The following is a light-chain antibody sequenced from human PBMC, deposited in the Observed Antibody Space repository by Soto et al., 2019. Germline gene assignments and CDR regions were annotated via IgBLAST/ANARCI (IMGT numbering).Light chain of an antibody. CDR3: TSYAGSDIWV. J-gene: IGLJ3*02. V-gene: IGLV2-8*01. CDR2: EVS. CDR1: SSDVGAYNY. Sequence: QSVLTQPPSASGSPGQSVTISCTGTSSDVGAYNYVSWYQQYPGKAPKLMIYEVSKRPSGVPARFSGSKSGKTASLTVSGLQPEDEADYYCTSYAGSDIWVFGGGTKVTVL.